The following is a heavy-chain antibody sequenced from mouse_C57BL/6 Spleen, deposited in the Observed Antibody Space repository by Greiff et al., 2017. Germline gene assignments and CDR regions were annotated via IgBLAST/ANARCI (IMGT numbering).Heavy chain of an antibody. Sequence: EVQLQQPGPELVKPGASVKLPCKASGYTFTDYNMDWVKQSHGQSLEWIGDINPNNGGTIYNQKFKSKATLTVDKPSSTAYMELRSLTSEDTAVYDCANEAAQAFSDSWGQGTTLTVSA. D-gene: IGHD3-2*02. CDR3: ANEAAQAFSDS. V-gene: IGHV1-18*01. J-gene: IGHJ2*01. CDR1: GYTFTDYN. CDR2: INPNNGGT.